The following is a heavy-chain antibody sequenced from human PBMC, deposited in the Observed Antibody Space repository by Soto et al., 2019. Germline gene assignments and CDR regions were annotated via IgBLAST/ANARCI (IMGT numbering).Heavy chain of an antibody. D-gene: IGHD2-21*02. J-gene: IGHJ5*02. CDR2: INDYNGDR. CDR1: GYIFTKYG. CDR3: ARLQLGGDRMLNWFDP. V-gene: IGHV1-18*01. Sequence: QVQVVQSGPELKKPGASVKVSCKAQGYIFTKYGIGWVRQAPGHGLEWMGLINDYNGDRKDAQKFQDRVSMTTDTATDTEYMELKRLRSGNTAVYYCARLQLGGDRMLNWFDPWGQGTLVSVSS.